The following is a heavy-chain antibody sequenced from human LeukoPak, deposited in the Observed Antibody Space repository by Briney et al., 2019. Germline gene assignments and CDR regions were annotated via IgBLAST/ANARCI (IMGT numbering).Heavy chain of an antibody. CDR1: GVSISSTEW. D-gene: IGHD3-9*01. J-gene: IGHJ4*02. CDR2: IHRDGRT. Sequence: SETLSLTCAVSGVSISSTEWWIWVRQSPGQGLEWIGEIHRDGRTRYSPSLTSRVSMSIDYSKNQFSLKVSSVTAAGTAIYYCGKTDIWFNPIDYWGPGSLVIVSS. V-gene: IGHV4-4*02. CDR3: GKTDIWFNPIDY.